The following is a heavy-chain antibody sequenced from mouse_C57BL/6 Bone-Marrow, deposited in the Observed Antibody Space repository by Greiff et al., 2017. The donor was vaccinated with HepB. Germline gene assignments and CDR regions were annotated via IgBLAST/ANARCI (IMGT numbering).Heavy chain of an antibody. CDR3: ARSPTVVATRRYAMDY. Sequence: VHVKQSGPELVKPGASVKISCKASGYSFTGYYMNWVKQSPEKSLEWIGEINPSTGGTTYNQKFKAKATLTVDKSSSTAYMQLKSLTSEDSAVYYCARSPTVVATRRYAMDYWGQGTSVTVSS. CDR2: INPSTGGT. D-gene: IGHD1-1*01. J-gene: IGHJ4*01. V-gene: IGHV1-42*01. CDR1: GYSFTGYY.